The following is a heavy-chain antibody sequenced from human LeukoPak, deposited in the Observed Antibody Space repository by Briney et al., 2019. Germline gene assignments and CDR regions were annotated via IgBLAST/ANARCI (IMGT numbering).Heavy chain of an antibody. J-gene: IGHJ3*02. CDR3: ARAPIVVVTASAFVI. CDR2: IYYSGST. Sequence: PSETLSLTRTVSGGSISSGDYYWSWIRQPPGKGLEWIGYIYYSGSTFYNPSLKSRVTISVDTPKNQLSLKLNSVTAADTAIYYCARAPIVVVTASAFVIWGQGTMVTVSS. D-gene: IGHD2-21*02. V-gene: IGHV4-30-4*01. CDR1: GGSISSGDYY.